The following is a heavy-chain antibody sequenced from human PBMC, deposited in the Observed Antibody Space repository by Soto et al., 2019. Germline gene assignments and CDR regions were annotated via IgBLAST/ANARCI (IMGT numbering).Heavy chain of an antibody. D-gene: IGHD2-15*01. J-gene: IGHJ4*02. CDR1: GFTFSTYA. Sequence: QVQLVESGGGVVQPGRSLRLSCAASGFTFSTYAMHWVRQAPGKGLEWVAFISHDGSTKHYADSVKGRFTISRDNSKNTLYLQMNSLRAEDTAVYDCARPPAIDIGVTPDYWGQGTLVTVSS. CDR3: ARPPAIDIGVTPDY. CDR2: ISHDGSTK. V-gene: IGHV3-30*14.